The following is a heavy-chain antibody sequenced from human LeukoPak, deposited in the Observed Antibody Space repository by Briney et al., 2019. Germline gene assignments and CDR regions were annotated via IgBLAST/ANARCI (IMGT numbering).Heavy chain of an antibody. J-gene: IGHJ4*02. D-gene: IGHD5-24*01. Sequence: ASVTVSFKSSGYTFSTYGITWVRQAPGQGLEWMGWIITHNGNTDYAQKFQGRVTMTEDTSTDTAYMELSSLRSEDTAVYYCATSRGIYGIERWLLGPFDYWGQGTLVTVSS. V-gene: IGHV1-18*01. CDR2: IITHNGNT. CDR1: GYTFSTYG. CDR3: ATSRGIYGIERWLLGPFDY.